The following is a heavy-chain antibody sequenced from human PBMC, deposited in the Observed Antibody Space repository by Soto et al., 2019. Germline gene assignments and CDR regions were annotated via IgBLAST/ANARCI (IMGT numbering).Heavy chain of an antibody. CDR3: ERDGVLATGPIDY. V-gene: IGHV3-11*01. D-gene: IGHD5-12*01. CDR2: ISSSGATI. CDR1: GFTFSDYY. J-gene: IGHJ4*02. Sequence: QVQLVESGGGLVEPRGSLRLSCAASGFTFSDYYMSWIRQAPGKGLEWLSYISSSGATIYYVDSVKGRFTITRDNANKSLYLQMDSLRAEDTDVYYCERDGVLATGPIDYWGPGTLVTVSS.